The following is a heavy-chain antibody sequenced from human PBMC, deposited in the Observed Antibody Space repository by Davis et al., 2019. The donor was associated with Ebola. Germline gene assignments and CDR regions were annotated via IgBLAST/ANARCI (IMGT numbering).Heavy chain of an antibody. V-gene: IGHV3-21*01. CDR3: ARGGAGYGSGSYFFDD. CDR1: GFTFRSYS. Sequence: PGGSLRPSCPPSGFTFRSYSMSWVRPAPGKWLEWVSSISSTGSYIYDADSMKGRFTISRDIARNSLYLQISSLRAEDTAVYYCARGGAGYGSGSYFFDDWGQGTLVTV. D-gene: IGHD3-10*01. J-gene: IGHJ4*02. CDR2: ISSTGSYI.